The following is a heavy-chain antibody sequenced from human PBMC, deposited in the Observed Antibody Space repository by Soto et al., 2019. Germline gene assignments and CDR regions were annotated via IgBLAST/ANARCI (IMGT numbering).Heavy chain of an antibody. D-gene: IGHD3-10*01. CDR3: ARGKTMVRGVPSIPRWFDP. J-gene: IGHJ5*02. CDR2: IIPIFGTA. V-gene: IGHV1-69*01. CDR1: GGTFSSYA. Sequence: QVQLVQSGAEVKKPGSSVKVSCKASGGTFSSYAISWVRQAPGQGLEWMGGIIPIFGTANYAQKFQGRVTITADESTSTAYMELSSLRSEDTAVYYCARGKTMVRGVPSIPRWFDPWGQGTLVTVSS.